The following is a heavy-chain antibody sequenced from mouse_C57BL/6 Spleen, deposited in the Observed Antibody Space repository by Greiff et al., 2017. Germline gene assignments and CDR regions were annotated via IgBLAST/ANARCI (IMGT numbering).Heavy chain of an antibody. D-gene: IGHD2-1*01. V-gene: IGHV1-64*01. CDR1: GYTFTSYW. J-gene: IGHJ4*01. CDR2: IHPNSGST. CDR3: ARKIYGNYVDYAMDY. Sequence: QVQLKQPGAELVKPGASVKLSCKASGYTFTSYWMHWVKQRPGQGLEWIGMIHPNSGSTNYNEKFKSKATLTVDKSSSTAYMQLSSLTSEDSAVYYCARKIYGNYVDYAMDYWGQGTSVTVSS.